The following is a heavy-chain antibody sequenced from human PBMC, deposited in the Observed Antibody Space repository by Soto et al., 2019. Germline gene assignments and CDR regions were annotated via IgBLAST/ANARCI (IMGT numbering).Heavy chain of an antibody. CDR1: GLTIYNYD. Sequence: EVQLLESGGGLVQPGGPLRLSCAASGLTIYNYDMSWVRQAPGKGLEWVSTIGGSGDRASYADSVKGRFTISRDNSRNTRYLQMNNQSAKDTAIYYCANRNYYPSRGYTSPSFDNWGQGTLVTVSS. J-gene: IGHJ4*02. CDR2: IGGSGDRA. V-gene: IGHV3-23*01. CDR3: ANRNYYPSRGYTSPSFDN. D-gene: IGHD3-22*01.